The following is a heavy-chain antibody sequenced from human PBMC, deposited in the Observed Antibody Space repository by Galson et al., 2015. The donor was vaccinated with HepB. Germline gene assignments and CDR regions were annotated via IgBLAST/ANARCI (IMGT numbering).Heavy chain of an antibody. V-gene: IGHV5-51*01. CDR1: GYSFTNYW. Sequence: QSGAEVKKPGESLKISCQGSGYSFTNYWIGWVRQMPGKGLEWMGIVYPSDSQTRYSPSFQGQVTISADKSISTAYLQWSSLKASDTAMYYCARPGSGWGRAFDYWGQGTLVTVSS. CDR3: ARPGSGWGRAFDY. D-gene: IGHD6-19*01. CDR2: VYPSDSQT. J-gene: IGHJ4*02.